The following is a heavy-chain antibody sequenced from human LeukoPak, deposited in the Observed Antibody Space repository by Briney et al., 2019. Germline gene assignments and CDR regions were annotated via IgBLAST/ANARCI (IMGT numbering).Heavy chain of an antibody. CDR3: ARVLAARAESMDV. D-gene: IGHD6-6*01. V-gene: IGHV3-48*01. CDR1: GFTFSSYS. J-gene: IGHJ6*03. Sequence: AGGSLRLSCAASGFTFSSYSMNWVRQAPGKGLGWVSYISSSSSTIYYADSVKGRFTISRDNAKNSLYLQMNSLRAEDTAVYYCARVLAARAESMDVWGKGTTVTVSS. CDR2: ISSSSSTI.